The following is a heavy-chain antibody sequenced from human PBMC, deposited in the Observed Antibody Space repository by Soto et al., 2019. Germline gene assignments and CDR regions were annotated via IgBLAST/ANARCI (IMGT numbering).Heavy chain of an antibody. V-gene: IGHV1-2*02. D-gene: IGHD3-3*01. CDR1: GYTFTGYY. Sequence: ASGKVSCKASGYTFTGYYMHWVRQTPGQGLEWMGWINPNSGGTNYAQKFQGRVTMTRDTSISTAYMELSRLRSDDTAVYYCARSMPHYDFWSGYPDYWGQGTLVTVSS. CDR3: ARSMPHYDFWSGYPDY. J-gene: IGHJ4*02. CDR2: INPNSGGT.